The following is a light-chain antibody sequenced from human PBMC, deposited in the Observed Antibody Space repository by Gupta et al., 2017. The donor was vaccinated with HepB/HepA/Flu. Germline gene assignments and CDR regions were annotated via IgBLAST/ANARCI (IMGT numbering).Light chain of an antibody. CDR2: AVS. V-gene: IGKV3-20*01. Sequence: EIVVTQSPGTLSLSQGERATLSCRASQSVSSSYLHWYQQKPGQAPRLIIYAVSSRATGIPDRFSCSGSGTDFTLTLSRLEPEDFAVYYCQQYGSLTWSFGQGTKVEMK. J-gene: IGKJ1*01. CDR3: QQYGSLTWS. CDR1: QSVSSSY.